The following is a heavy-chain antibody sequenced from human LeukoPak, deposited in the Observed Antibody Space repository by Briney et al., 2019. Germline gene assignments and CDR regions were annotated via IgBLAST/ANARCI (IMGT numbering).Heavy chain of an antibody. V-gene: IGHV3-30*02. J-gene: IGHJ4*02. Sequence: QAGGSLRLSCAASGFTFSSYGMHWVRQAPGKGLEWVAFIRYDGSNKYYADSVKGRFTISRDNSKNTLYLQMNSLRAEDTAVYYCAKVPEWGLTGAYFDFWGQGTLVTVSS. CDR3: AKVPEWGLTGAYFDF. CDR2: IRYDGSNK. D-gene: IGHD1-26*01. CDR1: GFTFSSYG.